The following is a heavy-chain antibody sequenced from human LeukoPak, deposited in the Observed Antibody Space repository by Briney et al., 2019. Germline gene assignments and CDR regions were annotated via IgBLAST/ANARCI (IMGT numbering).Heavy chain of an antibody. Sequence: GGSLRLSCAASGFTFSNAWMSWVRQAPGKGLEWVGRIKSKTDGGTTDYAAPVKGRFTISRDDSKNTLYLQMNSLKTEDTAVYYCTAEAVPPRRAYYYDSSGYSFDYWGQGTLVTVSS. CDR2: IKSKTDGGTT. J-gene: IGHJ4*02. CDR3: TAEAVPPRRAYYYDSSGYSFDY. D-gene: IGHD3-22*01. CDR1: GFTFSNAW. V-gene: IGHV3-15*01.